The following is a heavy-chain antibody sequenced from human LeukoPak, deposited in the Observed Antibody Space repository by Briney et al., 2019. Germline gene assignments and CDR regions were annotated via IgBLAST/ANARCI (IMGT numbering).Heavy chain of an antibody. V-gene: IGHV3-21*01. CDR2: ISSSSSYI. Sequence: GGSLRLSCAASGFTFSSYSMNWVRQAPGKGLEWVSSISSSSSYIYYADSVKGRFTISRDNAKNSLYLQMNSLRAEDTAVYYCAGDGWFGESSLGYWGQGTLVTVSS. D-gene: IGHD3-10*01. J-gene: IGHJ4*02. CDR3: AGDGWFGESSLGY. CDR1: GFTFSSYS.